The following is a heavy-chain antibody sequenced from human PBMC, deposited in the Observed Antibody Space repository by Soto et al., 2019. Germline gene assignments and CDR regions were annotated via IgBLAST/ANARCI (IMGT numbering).Heavy chain of an antibody. D-gene: IGHD2-2*01. CDR2: IIPIFGTA. CDR1: GGTFSSYA. V-gene: IGHV1-69*01. Sequence: QVQLVQSGAEVKKPGSSVKVSCKASGGTFSSYAISWVRQAPGQGLEWMGGIIPIFGTANYVQKFQGRVTITADESTSTAYMELSSLRSEDTAVYYCARDLRPSGPQTKRYCSSTSCYAAEGFDPWGQGTLDTVSS. CDR3: ARDLRPSGPQTKRYCSSTSCYAAEGFDP. J-gene: IGHJ5*02.